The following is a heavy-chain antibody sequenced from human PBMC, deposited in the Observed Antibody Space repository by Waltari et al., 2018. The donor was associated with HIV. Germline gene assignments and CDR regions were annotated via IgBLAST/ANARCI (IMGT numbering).Heavy chain of an antibody. CDR3: ARYCTNGVAPGGAGYYGMDV. J-gene: IGHJ6*02. CDR1: GGSFSGYY. Sequence: QVQLQQWGAGLLKPSETLSLTCAVYGGSFSGYYWSWIRQPPGKGLEWIGEINHSGSTNYNPSLKSRVTISVDTSKNQFSLKLSSVTAADTAVYYCARYCTNGVAPGGAGYYGMDVWGQGTTVTVSS. CDR2: INHSGST. D-gene: IGHD2-8*01. V-gene: IGHV4-34*01.